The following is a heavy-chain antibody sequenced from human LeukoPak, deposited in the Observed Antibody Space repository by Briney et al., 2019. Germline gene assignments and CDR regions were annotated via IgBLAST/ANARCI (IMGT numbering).Heavy chain of an antibody. CDR2: INYSGST. J-gene: IGHJ6*03. D-gene: IGHD2-15*01. V-gene: IGHV4-34*01. Sequence: PSETLSLTCAVYGGSFSGYYWSWIRQPPGKGLEWIGEINYSGSTYYNPSLQSRVTISIDTSKNQFSLKLRFVTAADTAVYYCARVRCSGGSCPYYYYYYYMDVRGKGTTVTVSS. CDR1: GGSFSGYY. CDR3: ARVRCSGGSCPYYYYYYYMDV.